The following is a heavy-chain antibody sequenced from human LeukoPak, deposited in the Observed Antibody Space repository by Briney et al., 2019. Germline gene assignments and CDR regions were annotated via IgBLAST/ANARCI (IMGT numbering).Heavy chain of an antibody. J-gene: IGHJ6*03. Sequence: SETLSLTCTASGGSISSGSYYWSWIRQPAGKGLEWIGRIYTSGSTNYNPSLKSRVTISVDTSKNQFSLKLSSVTAADTAVYYCARAGYYDYVWGSYRPVYYYYMDVWGKGTTVTISS. CDR3: ARAGYYDYVWGSYRPVYYYYMDV. V-gene: IGHV4-61*02. CDR2: IYTSGST. CDR1: GGSISSGSYY. D-gene: IGHD3-16*02.